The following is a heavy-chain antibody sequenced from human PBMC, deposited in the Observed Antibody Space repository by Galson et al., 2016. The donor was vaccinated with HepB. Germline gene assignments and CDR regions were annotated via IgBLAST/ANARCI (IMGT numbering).Heavy chain of an antibody. D-gene: IGHD5/OR15-5a*01. CDR3: ARPADNTVYYSDY. Sequence: QSGAEVKKPGESLKISCKGSGYNFGTYWIAWVRQMPGKGLEWMGVIHPGDSDTRYSPSFQGQVTISVDKSITTAYLQWSSLKASDTAMYYCARPADNTVYYSDYWGQGTLVTVSS. V-gene: IGHV5-51*01. CDR2: IHPGDSDT. J-gene: IGHJ4*02. CDR1: GYNFGTYW.